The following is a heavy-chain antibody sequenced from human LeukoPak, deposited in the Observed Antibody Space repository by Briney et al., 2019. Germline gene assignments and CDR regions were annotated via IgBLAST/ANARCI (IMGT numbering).Heavy chain of an antibody. V-gene: IGHV3-21*01. Sequence: GGSLRLSCAASGFTFTIYSMNWVRQAPGKGLEWVSSISSSSSYIYYADSLKGRFTISRDNAKNSLYLQMNSLRAEDTAVHYCARNRQSSSSHFDYWGQGTLVTVSS. D-gene: IGHD6-6*01. CDR3: ARNRQSSSSHFDY. CDR1: GFTFTIYS. J-gene: IGHJ4*02. CDR2: ISSSSSYI.